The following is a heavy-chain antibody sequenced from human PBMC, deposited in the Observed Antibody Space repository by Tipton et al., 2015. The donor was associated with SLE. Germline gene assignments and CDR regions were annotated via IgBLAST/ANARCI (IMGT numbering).Heavy chain of an antibody. CDR3: VGGNFNYEDAVDV. Sequence: GSLRLSCAASGFTFSSYWMNWVRQAPGKGLEWVANIKQDGSAKYYVDSVKGRFTTSRDNAKNSLYLQMNSLRAEDTAVYYCVGGNFNYEDAVDVWGRGTMVTVSS. CDR2: IKQDGSAK. J-gene: IGHJ3*01. D-gene: IGHD4-11*01. V-gene: IGHV3-7*04. CDR1: GFTFSSYW.